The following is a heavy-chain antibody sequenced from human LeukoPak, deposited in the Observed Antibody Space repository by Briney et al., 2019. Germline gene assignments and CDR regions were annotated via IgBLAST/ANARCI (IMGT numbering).Heavy chain of an antibody. V-gene: IGHV3-64*01. Sequence: PGGSLRLSCAASGFTFSSYAMHWVRQAPGKGLEYVSAISSNGGSTYYANSVKGRFTISRDNSKNTLYLQMGSLRAEDMAVYYCARTAVAGTLYYYYGMDVWGQGTTVTVSS. CDR1: GFTFSSYA. CDR2: ISSNGGST. J-gene: IGHJ6*02. CDR3: ARTAVAGTLYYYYGMDV. D-gene: IGHD6-19*01.